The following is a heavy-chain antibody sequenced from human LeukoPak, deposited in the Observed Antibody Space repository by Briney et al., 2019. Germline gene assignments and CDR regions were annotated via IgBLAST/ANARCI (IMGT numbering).Heavy chain of an antibody. CDR3: TTRRQDGW. D-gene: IGHD2-15*01. J-gene: IGHJ4*02. Sequence: GGSLRLSCVVSGFTFSDAWLSWVREAPGKGLEWVGRIKSKSDGETIDYAAPVKGRFTISRDDSRNTQYLQMNSLKTEDTAVYYCTTRRQDGWWGQGTLVTAS. CDR2: IKSKSDGETI. CDR1: GFTFSDAW. V-gene: IGHV3-15*01.